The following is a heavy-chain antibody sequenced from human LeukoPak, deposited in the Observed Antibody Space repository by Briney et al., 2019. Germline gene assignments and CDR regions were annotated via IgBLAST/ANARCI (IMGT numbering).Heavy chain of an antibody. CDR2: INHSGST. V-gene: IGHV4-34*01. D-gene: IGHD2-15*01. CDR1: GGSFSGYY. CDR3: ARGRKTGDIVVVVAAIRAGWFDP. J-gene: IGHJ5*02. Sequence: SETLSLTCAVYGGSFSGYYWSWIRQPPGKGLEWIGEINHSGSTNYNPSLKSRVTISVDTSKNQFSLKLSSVTAADTAVYYCARGRKTGDIVVVVAAIRAGWFDPWDQGTLVTVSS.